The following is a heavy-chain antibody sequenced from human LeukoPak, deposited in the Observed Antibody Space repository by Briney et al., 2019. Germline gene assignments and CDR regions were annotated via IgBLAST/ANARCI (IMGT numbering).Heavy chain of an antibody. D-gene: IGHD1-26*01. Sequence: GESLKISCKGSGYSFTSYWIGWVRQMPGKGLEWMGIIYPGDSDTRYSPSFQGQVTISADKSISTAYLQWSSLKASDTAMYYCARSWPLYSGSYYNWFDPWGQGTLVTVSS. J-gene: IGHJ5*02. V-gene: IGHV5-51*01. CDR3: ARSWPLYSGSYYNWFDP. CDR2: IYPGDSDT. CDR1: GYSFTSYW.